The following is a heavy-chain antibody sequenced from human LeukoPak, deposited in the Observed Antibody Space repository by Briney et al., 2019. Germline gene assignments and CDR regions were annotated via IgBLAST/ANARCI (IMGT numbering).Heavy chain of an antibody. CDR3: AKGIAVAGPDFDY. D-gene: IGHD6-19*01. J-gene: IGHJ4*02. CDR1: GFSFSTFE. CDR2: INIRGDSI. Sequence: GGSLRLSCAASGFSFSTFEMNWVRQFPGKGLEWLAYINIRGDSIQYADSVKGRFTISRDNSKNTLYLQMNSLRAEDTAVYYCAKGIAVAGPDFDYWGQGTLVTVSS. V-gene: IGHV3-23*01.